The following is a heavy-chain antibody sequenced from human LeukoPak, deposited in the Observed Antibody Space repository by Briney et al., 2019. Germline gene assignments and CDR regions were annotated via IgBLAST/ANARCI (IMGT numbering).Heavy chain of an antibody. CDR3: ARDYYGSGRVYYYYYGMDV. J-gene: IGHJ6*02. CDR2: ISSSGSTI. Sequence: GGSLRLSCGASGFTFSDYYMNWIRQAPGKGLEWVSYISSSGSTIYYADSVKGRFTISRDNAKNSLYLHMNSLRAEDTAVYYCARDYYGSGRVYYYYYGMDVWGQGTTVTVSS. V-gene: IGHV3-11*01. CDR1: GFTFSDYY. D-gene: IGHD3-10*01.